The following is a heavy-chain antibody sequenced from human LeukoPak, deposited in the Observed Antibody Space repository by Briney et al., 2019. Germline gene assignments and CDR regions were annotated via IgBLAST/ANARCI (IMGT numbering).Heavy chain of an antibody. V-gene: IGHV3-74*01. J-gene: IGHJ3*02. CDR2: INSEGSST. CDR3: AREGVGGSGSSYIFGAFDI. CDR1: GFTFSSYW. D-gene: IGHD3-10*01. Sequence: PGGSLRLSCAASGFTFSSYWMHWGRQAPGKELVWVSRINSEGSSTTYADSVKGRFTISRDNAKNTLYLHINSLSAEDTAVYYCAREGVGGSGSSYIFGAFDIWGQGPMVTVSS.